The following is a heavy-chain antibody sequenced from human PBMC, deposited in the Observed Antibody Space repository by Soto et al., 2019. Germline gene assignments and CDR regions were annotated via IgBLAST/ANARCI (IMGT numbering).Heavy chain of an antibody. CDR1: GGTFSSYA. J-gene: IGHJ4*02. CDR2: IIPIFGTA. CDR3: ARGDVLRYFDPNFDY. V-gene: IGHV1-69*01. D-gene: IGHD3-9*01. Sequence: QVQLVQSGAEVKKPGSSVKVSCKASGGTFSSYAISWVRQAPGQGLEWMGGIIPIFGTANYAQNFQGRVKITADESTSTAYMELSSLRSEDTAVYYCARGDVLRYFDPNFDYWGQGTLVTVSS.